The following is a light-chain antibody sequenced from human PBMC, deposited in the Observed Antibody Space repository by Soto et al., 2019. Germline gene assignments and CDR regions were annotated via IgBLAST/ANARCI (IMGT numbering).Light chain of an antibody. CDR1: SSNIGAGYD. V-gene: IGLV1-40*01. J-gene: IGLJ1*01. CDR3: QSYDSSLNYV. Sequence: QSVLTQPPAVSGAPGQRVTISCTGSSSNIGAGYDVHWYQQLPGTAPKLLIYGNSNRPSGVPDRFSGSKSGPSASLAITGLQAEDEADYYCQSYDSSLNYVFGTGTKLTVL. CDR2: GNS.